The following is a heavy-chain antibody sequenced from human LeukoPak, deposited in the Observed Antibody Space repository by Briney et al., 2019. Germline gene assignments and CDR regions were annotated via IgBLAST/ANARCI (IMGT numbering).Heavy chain of an antibody. CDR2: ISSSSSYI. V-gene: IGHV3-21*01. CDR3: ARDPDYSTPWAEYFQH. Sequence: GGSLRLSCAASGFTFSSYSMNLVRQAPGKGLEWVSSISSSSSYIYYADSVKGRFTISRDNAKNSLYLQMNSLRAEDTAVYYCARDPDYSTPWAEYFQHWGQGTLVTVSS. J-gene: IGHJ1*01. D-gene: IGHD4-4*01. CDR1: GFTFSSYS.